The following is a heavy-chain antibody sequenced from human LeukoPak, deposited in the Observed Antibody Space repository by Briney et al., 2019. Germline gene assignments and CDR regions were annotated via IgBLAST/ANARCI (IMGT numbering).Heavy chain of an antibody. CDR2: ISYDGSNK. J-gene: IGHJ4*02. CDR3: AKDPGRAAAAGLSFDY. V-gene: IGHV3-30*18. Sequence: GGSLRLSCTASGFSLKTYSINWVRQAPGKGLEWVAVISYDGSNKYYADSVKGRFTISRDNSKNTLYLQMNSLRAEDTAVYYCAKDPGRAAAAGLSFDYWGQGTLVTVSS. CDR1: GFSLKTYS. D-gene: IGHD6-13*01.